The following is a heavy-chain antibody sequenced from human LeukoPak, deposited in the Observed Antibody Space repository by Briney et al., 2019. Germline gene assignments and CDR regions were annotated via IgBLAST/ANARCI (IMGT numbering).Heavy chain of an antibody. CDR3: ARGPYSSGWYNWFDP. Sequence: SETLSLTCTVSGGSISSSSYYWGWIRQPPGKGLEWIGEINHSGSTNYNPSLKSRVTISVDTSKNQFSLKLSSVTAADTAVYYCARGPYSSGWYNWFDPWGQGTLVTVSS. J-gene: IGHJ5*02. CDR2: INHSGST. D-gene: IGHD6-19*01. CDR1: GGSISSSSYY. V-gene: IGHV4-39*07.